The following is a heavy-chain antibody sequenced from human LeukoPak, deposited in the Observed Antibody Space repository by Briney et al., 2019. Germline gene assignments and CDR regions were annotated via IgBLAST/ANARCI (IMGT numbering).Heavy chain of an antibody. CDR2: FSSGGNT. D-gene: IGHD6-13*01. CDR1: GFTVTSSY. Sequence: PGGSLRLSCATSGFTVTSSYMSWVRQAPGKGLEWVSVFSSGGNTYYADSVKGRFTISRDNSKNTLYLQVNSLRAEDTAVYYCARGAYSSRIDYWGQGTLVTVSS. CDR3: ARGAYSSRIDY. J-gene: IGHJ4*02. V-gene: IGHV3-53*01.